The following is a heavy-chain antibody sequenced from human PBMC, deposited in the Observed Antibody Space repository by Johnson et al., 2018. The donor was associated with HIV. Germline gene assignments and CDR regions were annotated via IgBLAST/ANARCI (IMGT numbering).Heavy chain of an antibody. J-gene: IGHJ3*02. CDR3: ARDPAIRWSEWDSSGYYSPDAFDI. Sequence: QVQLVEPGGGVVQPGRSLRLSCAASGFTFSSYAMHWVRQAPGKGLEWVAVISYDGSNKYYADSVKGRFTISRDNSKNTLYLQMNSLRAEDTAVYYCARDPAIRWSEWDSSGYYSPDAFDIWGQGTMVTVSS. D-gene: IGHD3-22*01. V-gene: IGHV3-30*04. CDR1: GFTFSSYA. CDR2: ISYDGSNK.